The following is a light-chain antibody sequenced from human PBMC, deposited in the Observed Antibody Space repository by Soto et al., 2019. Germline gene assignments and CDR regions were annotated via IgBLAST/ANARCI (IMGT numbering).Light chain of an antibody. V-gene: IGLV2-23*01. CDR1: SSDVGSYNL. CDR3: CSYAGSYTMI. J-gene: IGLJ2*01. CDR2: EDT. Sequence: QSALTQPASVSGSPGQSITISCTGSSSDVGSYNLVSWYQHHPGKAPKLMIFEDTELPSGVSNRFSGSKSGNTASLTISGLQAEDEADYFCCSYAGSYTMIFGGGTKLTVL.